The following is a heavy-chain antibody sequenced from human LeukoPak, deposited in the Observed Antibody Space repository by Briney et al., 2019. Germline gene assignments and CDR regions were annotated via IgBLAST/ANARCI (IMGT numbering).Heavy chain of an antibody. CDR2: IRSSSSSI. CDR3: ARDLNWGFDY. D-gene: IGHD7-27*01. V-gene: IGHV3-48*02. J-gene: IGHJ4*02. Sequence: GGSLRLSCTASGFTFSSHSMNWVRQALGKGLEWISYIRSSSSSIFYADSVKGRFTISTDNARNSLYLQMNSLRDEDTAVYYCARDLNWGFDYWGQGILVTVSS. CDR1: GFTFSSHS.